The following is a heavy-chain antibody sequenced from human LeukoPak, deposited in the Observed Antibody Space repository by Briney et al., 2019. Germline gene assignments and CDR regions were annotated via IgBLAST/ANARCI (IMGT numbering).Heavy chain of an antibody. Sequence: GGSLRLSCEASGFIFSNYGMHWDRQGPGKGLERVAFMSYDGTNENYKESVKGRFIISRDNSKNTLYLQMNSLRPEDAAVYFCAKDQMAENLRLSGMDVWGQGTTVTV. CDR1: GFIFSNYG. CDR2: MSYDGTNE. V-gene: IGHV3-30*18. CDR3: AKDQMAENLRLSGMDV. J-gene: IGHJ6*02. D-gene: IGHD5-24*01.